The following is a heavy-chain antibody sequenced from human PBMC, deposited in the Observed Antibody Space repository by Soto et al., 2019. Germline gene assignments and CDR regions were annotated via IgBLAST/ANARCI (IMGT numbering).Heavy chain of an antibody. CDR3: AKDVFSRRWFDP. CDR2: IQHTGNT. V-gene: IGHV4-4*07. CDR1: GASIRSYH. D-gene: IGHD3-16*01. J-gene: IGHJ5*02. Sequence: TSETLSLTCAVSGASIRSYHWSFLRQPAGKGLEWIGRIQHTGNTNYNPSLKSRVTMSADTSKNQISLKMTSVTAADTAVYFCAKDVFSRRWFDPWGQGVRVTVSS.